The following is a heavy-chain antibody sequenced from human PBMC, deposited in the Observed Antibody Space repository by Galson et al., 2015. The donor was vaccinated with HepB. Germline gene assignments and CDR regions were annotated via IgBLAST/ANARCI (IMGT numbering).Heavy chain of an antibody. V-gene: IGHV1-18*04. CDR2: HSADKGHT. Sequence: SVKVSCKAYGHSFTTYGFTWVRQAPGQGLEWMGWHSADKGHTDYAQKLKGRVTMTTNTSTTTADMELRNLRSDDTAVYYCAAVKWNYGVADGTWFDPWGQGTLVTVSS. CDR3: AAVKWNYGVADGTWFDP. D-gene: IGHD1-7*01. CDR1: GHSFTTYG. J-gene: IGHJ5*02.